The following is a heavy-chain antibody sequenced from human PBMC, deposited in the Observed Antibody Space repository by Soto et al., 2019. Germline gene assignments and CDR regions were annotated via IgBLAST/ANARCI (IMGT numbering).Heavy chain of an antibody. J-gene: IGHJ4*02. V-gene: IGHV3-21*01. CDR2: ISSSSSYI. CDR1: GFTISSYS. Sequence: EVQLVESGGGLVKPGGSLRLSCAASGFTISSYSMNWVRQAPGKGLEWVSSISSSSSYIYYADSVKGRFTISRDNAKNSLYLQMNSLRAEDTAVYYCARDRGRGPFDYWGQGTLVTVSS. D-gene: IGHD3-16*01. CDR3: ARDRGRGPFDY.